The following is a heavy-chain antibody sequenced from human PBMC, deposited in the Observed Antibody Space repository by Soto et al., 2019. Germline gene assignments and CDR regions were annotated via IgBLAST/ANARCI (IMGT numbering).Heavy chain of an antibody. CDR3: ARGIEGWYQGRYYYGMDV. J-gene: IGHJ6*02. Sequence: QVQLQESGPGLVKPSETLSLTCTVSGGSVSSGSYYWSWIRQPPGKGLEWIGYIYYSGSTNYNRSLKSPVTISVDTSENQFSLKLSSVTAADTAVYYCARGIEGWYQGRYYYGMDVWGQGTTVTVSS. V-gene: IGHV4-61*01. CDR1: GGSVSSGSYY. CDR2: IYYSGST. D-gene: IGHD6-19*01.